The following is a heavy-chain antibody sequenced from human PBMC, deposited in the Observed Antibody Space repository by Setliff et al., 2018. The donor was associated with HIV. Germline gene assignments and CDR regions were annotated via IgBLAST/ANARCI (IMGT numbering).Heavy chain of an antibody. Sequence: TSETLSLTCIVSGGSISSGTYYWGWIRQPPGKGLEYIGSAFYSDNTSYKPSLKNRVTISVDTSKNQFSLKRRSVTAGDTAMYYCSRGIVPRQWLRSLIFYYYYMDVWANGTMVTVSS. V-gene: IGHV4-39*07. CDR2: AFYSDNT. D-gene: IGHD5-12*01. CDR3: SRGIVPRQWLRSLIFYYYYMDV. CDR1: GGSISSGTYY. J-gene: IGHJ6*03.